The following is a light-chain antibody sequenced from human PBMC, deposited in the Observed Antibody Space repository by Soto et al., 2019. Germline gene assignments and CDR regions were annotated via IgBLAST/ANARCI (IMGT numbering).Light chain of an antibody. V-gene: IGKV1-5*01. J-gene: IGKJ5*01. CDR3: QQYNTYST. CDR1: QSISSW. CDR2: DAS. Sequence: DLQMTQAPFTRSASVEDRVTITFRASQSISSWLAWYQQKPGKAPKLLIYDASSLESGVPSRFSGSGSGTEFTLTISSLQPDDFATYYCQQYNTYSTFGQGTRLEI.